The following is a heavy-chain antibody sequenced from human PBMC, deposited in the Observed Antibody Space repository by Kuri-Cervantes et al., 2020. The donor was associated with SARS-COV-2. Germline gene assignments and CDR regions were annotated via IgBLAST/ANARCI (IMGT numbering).Heavy chain of an antibody. J-gene: IGHJ6*03. CDR1: GFTFSSCW. CDR3: ARVETSHYSSYYMDV. CDR2: IYSGGST. V-gene: IGHV3-66*01. Sequence: GESLKISCAASGFTFSSCWMSWVRQAPGKGLEWVSVIYSGGSTYYADSVKGRFTISRDNAKNTLSLQMNSLSAEDTAVYFCARVETSHYSSYYMDVWGKGTTVTVSS.